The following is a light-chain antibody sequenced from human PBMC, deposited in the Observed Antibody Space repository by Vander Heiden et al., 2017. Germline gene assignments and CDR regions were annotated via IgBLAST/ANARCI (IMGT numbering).Light chain of an antibody. Sequence: EIVSTQSPGTLSLSPGDRATLSCRASQTISTSNLAWYQQKPGQAPRLLIYAASSRATGIPDRFSGSGSGTDFTLTISRLEPEDFAVYYCQQYGGSPKTFGQGTKVEIK. CDR2: AAS. J-gene: IGKJ1*01. CDR1: QTISTSN. CDR3: QQYGGSPKT. V-gene: IGKV3-20*01.